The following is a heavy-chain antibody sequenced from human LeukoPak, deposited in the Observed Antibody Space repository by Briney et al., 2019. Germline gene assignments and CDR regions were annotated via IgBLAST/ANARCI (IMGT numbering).Heavy chain of an antibody. Sequence: GGSLRLSCAASGFSFDDYDMHWVRQAPGKGLEWVSGISWNSGSIGYADSVKGRFTISRDNAKNSLYLQMNSLRAEDTALYCCAEGRYIAVAGRGDYFDYWGQGTLVTDSS. D-gene: IGHD6-19*01. CDR3: AEGRYIAVAGRGDYFDY. CDR2: ISWNSGSI. CDR1: GFSFDDYD. V-gene: IGHV3-9*01. J-gene: IGHJ4*02.